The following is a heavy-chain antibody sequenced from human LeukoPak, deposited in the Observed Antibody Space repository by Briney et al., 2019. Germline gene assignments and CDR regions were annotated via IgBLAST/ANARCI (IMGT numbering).Heavy chain of an antibody. CDR1: GGSISTSSYY. CDR2: ILYSGST. CDR3: ARVSSGWAYYFDY. D-gene: IGHD6-19*01. J-gene: IGHJ4*02. Sequence: SETLSLTCTVSGGSISTSSYYWGWVRQPPGNGLEWIGNILYSGSTYYSPSLKSRVTISLDTSRNQFSLKLNSVTAADTAVYYCARVSSGWAYYFDYWGQGTLVTVSS. V-gene: IGHV4-39*07.